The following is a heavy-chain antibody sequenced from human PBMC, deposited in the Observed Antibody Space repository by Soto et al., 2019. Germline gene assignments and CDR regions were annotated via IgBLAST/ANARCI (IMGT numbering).Heavy chain of an antibody. CDR1: GFSFSSSA. CDR3: AKEHDDRIIESNWCDA. J-gene: IGHJ5*02. V-gene: IGHV3-23*01. D-gene: IGHD3-10*01. CDR2: ISGQGGTT. Sequence: EVILLESGGHLVAPGESLRLSCVASGFSFSSSALTWVRQAPGKGLEWVADISGQGGTTYYADSVKGRFIISRDNSKNTLSLQMTSLRVEDTAVYYCAKEHDDRIIESNWCDAWGPGTMVSVSS.